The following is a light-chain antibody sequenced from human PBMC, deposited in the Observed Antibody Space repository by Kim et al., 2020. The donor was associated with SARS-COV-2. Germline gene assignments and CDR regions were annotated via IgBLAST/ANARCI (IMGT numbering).Light chain of an antibody. CDR1: QSINSY. J-gene: IGKJ4*01. V-gene: IGKV3-11*01. CDR3: QQGSDWPS. CDR2: DAS. Sequence: EIVLTQSPATLSLSPGERATLSCRASQSINSYLAWYQHKPGQAPRLLIYDASNRATGIPARFSGSGSGTDFTLTISSLEPEDFAIYYCQQGSDWPSFGGGTKVDIK.